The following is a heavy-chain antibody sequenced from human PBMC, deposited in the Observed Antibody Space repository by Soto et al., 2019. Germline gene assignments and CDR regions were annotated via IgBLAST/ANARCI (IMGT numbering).Heavy chain of an antibody. J-gene: IGHJ4*02. CDR1: GYTFTGNY. CDR2: INPNSGGT. D-gene: IGHD5-12*01. Sequence: ASLKVSCNSSGYTFTGNYIRCVRQAPGQGLEWMGWINPNSGGTNYAQKFQGRVTMTRDTSISTAYMELSRLRSDDTAVYYCARGMATIGGYWGQGTLVTVAA. V-gene: IGHV1-2*02. CDR3: ARGMATIGGY.